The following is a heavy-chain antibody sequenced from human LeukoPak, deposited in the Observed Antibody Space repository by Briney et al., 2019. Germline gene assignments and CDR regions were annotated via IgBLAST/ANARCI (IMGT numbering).Heavy chain of an antibody. D-gene: IGHD2-15*01. V-gene: IGHV3-21*04. Sequence: GGSLRLSCAASGFTFSSYCMNWVRQAPGKGLEWVSFISSSSSYIYYTDSVKGRFTISRDNAKNSLFPQMNSLRADDTAVYYCAGYCSGGSCYNRPYYFDYWGQGTLVTVSS. CDR1: GFTFSSYC. J-gene: IGHJ4*02. CDR2: ISSSSSYI. CDR3: AGYCSGGSCYNRPYYFDY.